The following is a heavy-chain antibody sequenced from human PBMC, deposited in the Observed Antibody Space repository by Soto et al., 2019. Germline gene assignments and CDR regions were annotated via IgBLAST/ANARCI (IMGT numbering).Heavy chain of an antibody. CDR2: INHSGST. CDR1: GGSFSGYY. V-gene: IGHV4-34*01. CDR3: ARGGEVYCSSTSCSIYYYGMDV. Sequence: LSLTCAVYGGSFSGYYWSWIRQPPGKGLEWIGEINHSGSTNYNPSLKSRVTISVDTSKNQFSLKLSSVTAADTAVYYCARGGEVYCSSTSCSIYYYGMDVWGHGTTVTVSS. J-gene: IGHJ6*02. D-gene: IGHD2-2*01.